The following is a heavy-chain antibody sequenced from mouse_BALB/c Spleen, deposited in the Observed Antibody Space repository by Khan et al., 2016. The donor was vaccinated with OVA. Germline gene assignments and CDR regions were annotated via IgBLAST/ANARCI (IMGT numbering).Heavy chain of an antibody. J-gene: IGHJ2*01. CDR3: ASHGPQCGFAY. CDR2: INPSTGYT. D-gene: IGHD6-1*01. Sequence: QVQLKQSGAELAKPGASVKMSCKASGYTFINYWILWVKQRPGQGLEWIGYINPSTGYTKYNQNFKDKATLTADKSSSTAYTKMSRQTSEDSADYYGASHGPQCGFAYWGQGTPLTVSS. CDR1: GYTFINYW. V-gene: IGHV1-7*01.